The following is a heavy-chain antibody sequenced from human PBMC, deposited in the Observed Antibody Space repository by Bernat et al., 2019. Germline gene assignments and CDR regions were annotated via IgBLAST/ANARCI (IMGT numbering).Heavy chain of an antibody. V-gene: IGHV4-39*01. CDR3: ARLPYYYDSSGYAFDI. Sequence: QVQLQESGPGLVKPSETLSLTCTVSGGSISSSCCYWGWIRQPPGKGLEWIANIYYSGSTYYNPSLKSRVTISVDTSKNQFSLKLSSVTAADTAVYYCARLPYYYDSSGYAFDIWGQGTMVTVSS. CDR1: GGSISSSCCY. J-gene: IGHJ3*02. CDR2: IYYSGST. D-gene: IGHD3-22*01.